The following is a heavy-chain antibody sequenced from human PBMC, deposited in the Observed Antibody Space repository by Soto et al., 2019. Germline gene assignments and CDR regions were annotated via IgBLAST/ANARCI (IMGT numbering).Heavy chain of an antibody. CDR2: INPNSGGT. D-gene: IGHD3-3*01. V-gene: IGHV1-2*02. CDR1: GYTFTGYY. CDR3: ARDGRITIFGVAKLSMDV. J-gene: IGHJ6*02. Sequence: TSVEVSCKASGYTFTGYYMHWVRQAPGQGLEWMGWINPNSGGTNYAQKFQGRVTMTRDTSISTAYMELSRLRSDDTAVYYCARDGRITIFGVAKLSMDVWGQGTTVTVSS.